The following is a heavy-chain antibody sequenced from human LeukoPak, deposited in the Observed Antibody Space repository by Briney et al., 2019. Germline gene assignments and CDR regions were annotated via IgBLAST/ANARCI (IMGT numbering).Heavy chain of an antibody. CDR2: ISSSSSYI. Sequence: AGGSLRLSCAASGFTFSSYSMNWVRQAPEKGLEWVSSISSSSSYIYYADCVKGRFTISRDNSKNTLYLQMNSLRAEDTAVYYCARKGSFGGPGPDYFDYWGQGTLVTVSS. CDR3: ARKGSFGGPGPDYFDY. V-gene: IGHV3-21*04. J-gene: IGHJ4*02. D-gene: IGHD1-14*01. CDR1: GFTFSSYS.